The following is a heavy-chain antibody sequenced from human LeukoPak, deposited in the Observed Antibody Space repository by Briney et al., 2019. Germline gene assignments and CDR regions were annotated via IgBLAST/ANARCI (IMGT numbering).Heavy chain of an antibody. CDR3: AREGTGRYYYYYYLDV. CDR2: ISSSSSTI. Sequence: PGGSLRLSCAASGFTFSSYSMNWVRQAPGKGLGWVSFISSSSSTIYYADSVKGRFTISRDNAKNSLYLQMNSLRAEDTAVYYCAREGTGRYYYYYYLDVWGKGTTVTISS. J-gene: IGHJ6*03. V-gene: IGHV3-48*04. D-gene: IGHD1-1*01. CDR1: GFTFSSYS.